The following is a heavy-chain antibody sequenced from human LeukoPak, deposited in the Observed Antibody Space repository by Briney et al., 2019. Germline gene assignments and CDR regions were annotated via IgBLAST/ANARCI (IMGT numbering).Heavy chain of an antibody. J-gene: IGHJ6*03. Sequence: GGSLRLSCAASGFTFDDYAMHWVRQAPGKGLEWVSGISRNSGSIGYADSVKGRFTISRDNAKNSLYLQMNSLRAEDTAVYYCAKGHCSSTSCYGRGHYYYMDVWGKGTTVTISS. D-gene: IGHD2-2*01. CDR3: AKGHCSSTSCYGRGHYYYMDV. V-gene: IGHV3-9*01. CDR1: GFTFDDYA. CDR2: ISRNSGSI.